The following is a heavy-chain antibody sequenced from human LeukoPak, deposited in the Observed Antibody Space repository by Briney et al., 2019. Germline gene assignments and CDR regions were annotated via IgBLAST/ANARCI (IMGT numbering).Heavy chain of an antibody. CDR1: GGTFSSYA. D-gene: IGHD3-22*01. CDR3: AREVSIRSYYHDSSGYYSDY. Sequence: SVKVSCKAFGGTFSSYAISWVRQAPGQGLEWMGRIIPILGIANYAQKFLGKVTITADKSTSTAYMELSSLRSEDTAVYYCAREVSIRSYYHDSSGYYSDYWGQGTLVTVSS. J-gene: IGHJ4*02. V-gene: IGHV1-69*04. CDR2: IIPILGIA.